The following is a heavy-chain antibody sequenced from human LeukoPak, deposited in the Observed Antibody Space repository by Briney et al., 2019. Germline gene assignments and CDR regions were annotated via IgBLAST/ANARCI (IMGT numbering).Heavy chain of an antibody. Sequence: ASVKVSCKASGYTFTGYYIHWVRQAPGQGREWMGWINPNSGGTNYAQKFQGRVTMTRDTSISTAYMELSRLRSDDTAVYYCARDLLRNGWYRVDYYYMDVWGKGTTVTISS. CDR2: INPNSGGT. CDR3: ARDLLRNGWYRVDYYYMDV. V-gene: IGHV1-2*02. J-gene: IGHJ6*03. D-gene: IGHD6-19*01. CDR1: GYTFTGYY.